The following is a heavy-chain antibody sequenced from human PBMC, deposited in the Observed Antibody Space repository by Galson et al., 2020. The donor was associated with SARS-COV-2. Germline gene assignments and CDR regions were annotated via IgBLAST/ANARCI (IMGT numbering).Heavy chain of an antibody. CDR1: GFSFSNFG. Sequence: GGSLRLSCAASGFSFSNFGMNWVRQAPGQGLEWVSTISANGLNTYYVDSVKGRFTISRDNSKNTLYLEMNSLRADDTAIYYCAKKDYGYDGEPARDHWGPGTLVTVSA. V-gene: IGHV3-23*01. J-gene: IGHJ4*02. D-gene: IGHD4-17*01. CDR3: AKKDYGYDGEPARDH. CDR2: ISANGLNT.